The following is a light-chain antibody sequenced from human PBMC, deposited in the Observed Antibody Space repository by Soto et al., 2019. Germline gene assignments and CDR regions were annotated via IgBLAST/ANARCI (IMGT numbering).Light chain of an antibody. V-gene: IGKV3-20*01. CDR3: QKYGSSRRT. Sequence: EIVLTQSPGTLSLSPGERATLSCRASQSVSSSYLAWYQQKPGQAPRILIYGESSRATGIPDRLSGSGSGTDLNLTISRLEPEDFAVYYCQKYGSSRRTCGQGTKVDIK. CDR1: QSVSSSY. J-gene: IGKJ1*01. CDR2: GES.